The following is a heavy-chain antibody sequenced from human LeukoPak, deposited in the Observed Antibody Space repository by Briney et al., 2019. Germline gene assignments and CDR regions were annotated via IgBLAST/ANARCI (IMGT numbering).Heavy chain of an antibody. D-gene: IGHD3-22*01. J-gene: IGHJ4*02. CDR1: GFTFDDYA. CDR2: ISWNSGSI. V-gene: IGHV3-9*01. Sequence: TGGSLRLSCAASGFTFDDYAMHWVRQAPGKGLEWVSGISWNSGSIGYADSVEGRFTISRDNAKNSLYLQMNSLRAEDTALYYCAKGRSGYYYLYYFDYWGQGTLVTVSS. CDR3: AKGRSGYYYLYYFDY.